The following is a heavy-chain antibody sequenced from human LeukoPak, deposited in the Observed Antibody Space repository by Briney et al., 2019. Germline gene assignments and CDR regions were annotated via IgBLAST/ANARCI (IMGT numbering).Heavy chain of an antibody. Sequence: SETLSLTCTVSGGSISSYYWSWIRQPPGKGLEWIGYIYYSGSTYCNPSLKSRVTISVDTSKNQFSLKLSSVTAADTAVYYCARGYDFWSGYSLPGMDYWGQGTLVTVSS. CDR2: IYYSGST. D-gene: IGHD3-3*01. CDR3: ARGYDFWSGYSLPGMDY. V-gene: IGHV4-59*08. J-gene: IGHJ4*02. CDR1: GGSISSYY.